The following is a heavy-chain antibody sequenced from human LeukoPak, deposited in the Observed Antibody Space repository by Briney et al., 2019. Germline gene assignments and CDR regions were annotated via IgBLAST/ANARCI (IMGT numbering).Heavy chain of an antibody. CDR3: AKCLWFGEFDYYYGMDV. Sequence: GGSLRLSCAASGFTFSSYGMHWVRQAPGKGLEWVAVISYDGSNKYYADSVKGRFTISRDNSKNTLYLQMNSLKAEDTAVYYCAKCLWFGEFDYYYGMDVWGQGTTVTVSS. CDR2: ISYDGSNK. D-gene: IGHD3-10*01. CDR1: GFTFSSYG. J-gene: IGHJ6*02. V-gene: IGHV3-30*18.